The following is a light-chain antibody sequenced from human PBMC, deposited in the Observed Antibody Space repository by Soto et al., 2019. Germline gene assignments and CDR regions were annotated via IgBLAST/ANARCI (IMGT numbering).Light chain of an antibody. CDR3: QQRSNWPRVT. CDR2: DAY. Sequence: VLTQSPATLSLSAGDSATLSCRDSQSVSSYLAWYQQKPGQAPRLLIYDAYNRATGIPARFSGSGSGTDFTLTISSLEPEDFAVYYCQQRSNWPRVTCGQGTRLEIK. CDR1: QSVSSY. J-gene: IGKJ5*01. V-gene: IGKV3-11*01.